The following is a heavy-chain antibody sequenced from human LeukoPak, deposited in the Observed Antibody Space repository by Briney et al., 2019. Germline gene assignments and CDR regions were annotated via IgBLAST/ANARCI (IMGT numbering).Heavy chain of an antibody. Sequence: PGGSLRLSCAASGFTFSDYYMSWIRQAPGKGLEWVSYISSSGSTIYYADSVKGRFTISRDTSRNTLYLQMNTLRPEDTAIYYCVKESRGSDSSSWAFDYWGQGTLVTVSS. CDR3: VKESRGSDSSSWAFDY. D-gene: IGHD6-13*01. V-gene: IGHV3-11*01. CDR1: GFTFSDYY. CDR2: ISSSGSTI. J-gene: IGHJ4*02.